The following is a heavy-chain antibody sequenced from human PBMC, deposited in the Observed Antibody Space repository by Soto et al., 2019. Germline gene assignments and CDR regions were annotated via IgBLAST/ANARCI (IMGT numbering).Heavy chain of an antibody. Sequence: GGSLRLSCTASGITFSNYAMSWVRQAPGKGLEWVAGISGGAYTTYYPDAVKGRFTISRDNSKNMVYLQMDSLRADDTAVYYCANLLGTVWEGFDYWGQGTLVTVSS. V-gene: IGHV3-23*01. CDR1: GITFSNYA. CDR3: ANLLGTVWEGFDY. J-gene: IGHJ4*02. CDR2: ISGGAYTT. D-gene: IGHD3-16*01.